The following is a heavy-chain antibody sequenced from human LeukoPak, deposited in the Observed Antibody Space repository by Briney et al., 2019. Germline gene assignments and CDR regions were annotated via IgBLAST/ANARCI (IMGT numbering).Heavy chain of an antibody. Sequence: GGSLRLSCAASGFTFSSYAMSWVRQAPGKGLEWVSAISGSGGSTYYADSVKGRFTISRDNSKNTLYLQMNSLRAEGTAVYYCAKATTVTTGEFDYWGQGTLVTVSS. V-gene: IGHV3-23*01. CDR3: AKATTVTTGEFDY. D-gene: IGHD4-17*01. CDR2: ISGSGGST. J-gene: IGHJ4*02. CDR1: GFTFSSYA.